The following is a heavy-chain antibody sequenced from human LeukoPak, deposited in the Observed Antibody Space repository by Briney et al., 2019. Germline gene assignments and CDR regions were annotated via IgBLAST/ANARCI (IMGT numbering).Heavy chain of an antibody. CDR1: GFTFNNYG. CDR3: ARGREYYYDSSAYSKFDY. V-gene: IGHV3-33*01. J-gene: IGHJ4*02. Sequence: GGSLRLSCAASGFTFNNYGMHWVRQAPGKGLEWVAAIWYDGSNKYYADSVKGRFTISRDNSKNTLYLQMNSLRAEDTALYYCARGREYYYDSSAYSKFDYWGQGTLVTVSS. D-gene: IGHD3-22*01. CDR2: IWYDGSNK.